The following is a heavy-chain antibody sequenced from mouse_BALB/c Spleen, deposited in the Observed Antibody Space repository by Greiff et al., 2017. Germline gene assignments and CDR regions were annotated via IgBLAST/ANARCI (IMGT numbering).Heavy chain of an antibody. CDR3: ARDHYYGSSYWYFDV. CDR1: GFSLTGYG. Sequence: VKLEESGPGLVAPSQSLSITCTVSGFSLTGYGVNWVRQPPGKGLEWLGMIWGDGSTDYNSALKSRLSISKDNSKSQVFLKMNSLQTDDTARYYCARDHYYGSSYWYFDVWGAGTTVTVSS. V-gene: IGHV2-6-7*01. J-gene: IGHJ1*01. CDR2: IWGDGST. D-gene: IGHD1-1*01.